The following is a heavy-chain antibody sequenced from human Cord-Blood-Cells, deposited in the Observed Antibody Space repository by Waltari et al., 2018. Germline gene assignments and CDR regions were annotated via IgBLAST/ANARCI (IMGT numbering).Heavy chain of an antibody. CDR2: IRYDGSNK. J-gene: IGHJ3*01. CDR1: GFTFSSYG. CDR3: AKWGLGLQFA. Sequence: QVQLVESGGGVVQPGGSLRLSCAASGFTFSSYGMHWVRQAPGKGPEWVALIRYDGSNKYYADSGKGRFTISRDNSKNTLYLQMNSLRAEDTAVYYCAKWGLGLQFAWGQGTMVTVSS. V-gene: IGHV3-30*02. D-gene: IGHD2-21*01.